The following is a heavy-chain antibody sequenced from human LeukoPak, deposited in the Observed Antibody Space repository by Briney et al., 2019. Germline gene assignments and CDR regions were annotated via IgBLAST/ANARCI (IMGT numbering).Heavy chain of an antibody. J-gene: IGHJ4*02. D-gene: IGHD3-10*01. CDR1: GGSISSYY. Sequence: SETLSLTCTVSGGSISSYYWSWIRQPPGKGLEWIGYIYYSGSTNYNPSLKSRVTISVDTSKNKFSLKLRPVTAADTAVYYCARVDRYYYGSGSSHYFDYWGQGTLVTVSS. CDR3: ARVDRYYYGSGSSHYFDY. V-gene: IGHV4-59*01. CDR2: IYYSGST.